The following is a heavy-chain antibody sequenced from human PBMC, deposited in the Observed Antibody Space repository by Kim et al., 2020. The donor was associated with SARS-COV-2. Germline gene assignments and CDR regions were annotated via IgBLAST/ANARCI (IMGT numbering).Heavy chain of an antibody. Sequence: ADAVKGRFTISRDNSKNTLYRQMNSLRAEETAVYYCAKVWWFGELDAFDIWGQGTMVTVSS. V-gene: IGHV3-23*01. CDR3: AKVWWFGELDAFDI. D-gene: IGHD3-10*01. J-gene: IGHJ3*02.